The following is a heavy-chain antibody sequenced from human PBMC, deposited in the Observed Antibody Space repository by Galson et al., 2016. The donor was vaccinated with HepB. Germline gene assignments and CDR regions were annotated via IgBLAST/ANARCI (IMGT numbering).Heavy chain of an antibody. CDR2: IWFDGSHE. Sequence: LRLSCAASGFTFSSFGIHWVRQGPGKGLEWVAVIWFDGSHENYAASVKGRFTISGDNSKGTVYLQMNRLRAEDSALYYCVRDAGNYYDTSGLSTSSQSGFDLWGQGTLVTVSS. D-gene: IGHD3-22*01. J-gene: IGHJ4*02. V-gene: IGHV3-33*01. CDR1: GFTFSSFG. CDR3: VRDAGNYYDTSGLSTSSQSGFDL.